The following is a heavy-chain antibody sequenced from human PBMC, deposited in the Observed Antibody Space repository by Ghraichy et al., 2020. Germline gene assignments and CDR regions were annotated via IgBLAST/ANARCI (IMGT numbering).Heavy chain of an antibody. V-gene: IGHV1-2*02. J-gene: IGHJ4*02. Sequence: ASVKVSCKTSGYTFTDYYIHWVRQAPGQGLEWMGWVNPKTGGTHSGQNFQGKVTMTRDTSINTVYLKLSSLRSDDTAVYYCARSIDVWSAYVYWGQGTLVTVSS. CDR3: ARSIDVWSAYVY. D-gene: IGHD3-3*01. CDR2: VNPKTGGT. CDR1: GYTFTDYY.